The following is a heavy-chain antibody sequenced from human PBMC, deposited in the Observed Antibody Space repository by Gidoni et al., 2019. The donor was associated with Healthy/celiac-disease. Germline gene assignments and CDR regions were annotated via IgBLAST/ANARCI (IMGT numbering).Heavy chain of an antibody. Sequence: EVQLLESGGGLVQPGGSLRLSCAAPVFTFSGHAMSWVRQAPGKGLEWVSGISGSGGSTYYADSVKGRFTISRDNSKNTLYLQMNSLRAEDTAVYYCANLISYYDFWSGYLRYWGQGTLVTVSS. D-gene: IGHD3-3*01. CDR3: ANLISYYDFWSGYLRY. CDR2: ISGSGGST. CDR1: VFTFSGHA. V-gene: IGHV3-23*01. J-gene: IGHJ4*02.